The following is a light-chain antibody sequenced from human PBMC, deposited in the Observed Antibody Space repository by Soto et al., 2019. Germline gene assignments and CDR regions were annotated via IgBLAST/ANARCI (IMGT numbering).Light chain of an antibody. J-gene: IGLJ7*01. Sequence: QAVVTQPPSVSGTPGQRVTISCSGSSSNIGSNTVNWYQQFPGTAPRLLIYSSYQLPSGVPDRFSGSQSGTSASLAISGLQSDDEADYYCAAWDDSLKAIFGGGTQLTVL. V-gene: IGLV1-44*01. CDR2: SSY. CDR3: AAWDDSLKAI. CDR1: SSNIGSNT.